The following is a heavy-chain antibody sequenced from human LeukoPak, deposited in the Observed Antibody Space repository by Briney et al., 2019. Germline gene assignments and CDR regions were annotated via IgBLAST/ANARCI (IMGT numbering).Heavy chain of an antibody. CDR1: GYTLTELS. J-gene: IGHJ4*02. Sequence: ASVKVSCKVSGYTLTELSMHCVRQAPGKGLEWMGGFDPEDGETIYAQKFQGRVTMTEDTSTDTAYMELSSLRSEDTAVYYCATYGNYYDSSGPFDYWGQGTLVTVSS. D-gene: IGHD3-22*01. CDR3: ATYGNYYDSSGPFDY. CDR2: FDPEDGET. V-gene: IGHV1-24*01.